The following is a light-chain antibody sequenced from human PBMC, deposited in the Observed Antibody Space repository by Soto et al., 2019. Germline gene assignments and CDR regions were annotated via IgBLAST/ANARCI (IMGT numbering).Light chain of an antibody. V-gene: IGKV1-17*01. CDR3: LQHNSYPLT. CDR1: QGIRKD. J-gene: IGKJ4*01. Sequence: DIQMTQSPYSLSASVGDRVTITCRTSQGIRKDLCWYQQRPGKAPKRLIFGASSLQSGVPSRFSGSASGTEFTLTISSLQPEDFATYFCLQHNSYPLTFGGGIKVELK. CDR2: GAS.